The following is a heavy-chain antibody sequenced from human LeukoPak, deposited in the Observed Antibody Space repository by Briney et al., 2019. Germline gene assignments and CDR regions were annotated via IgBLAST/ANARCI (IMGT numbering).Heavy chain of an antibody. Sequence: SETLSLTCTVSGGSISSSGHYWGRIRQPPGKGLEWIGSIDYSGNTYYNPSLESRVTISVDTSKIHFSLKLTSVTAADTAVYYCARQWITGTARGVPDYWGQGTLVTVSS. CDR3: ARQWITGTARGVPDY. CDR2: IDYSGNT. V-gene: IGHV4-39*01. D-gene: IGHD1-20*01. J-gene: IGHJ4*02. CDR1: GGSISSSGHY.